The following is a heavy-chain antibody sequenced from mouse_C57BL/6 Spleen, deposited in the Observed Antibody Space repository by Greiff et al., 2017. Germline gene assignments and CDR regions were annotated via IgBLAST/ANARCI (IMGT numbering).Heavy chain of an antibody. CDR3: AKGGYGLGFAY. Sequence: VKLMESGPGLVAPSQSLSITCTVSGFSLTSYGVDWVRQPPGKGLQWLGVIWGGGSTNYNSARMSRLSISKDNSKSQVFLKMNRLQTDDTAMYYCAKGGYGLGFAYWGQGTLVTVSA. V-gene: IGHV2-9*01. CDR2: IWGGGST. D-gene: IGHD1-2*01. CDR1: GFSLTSYG. J-gene: IGHJ3*01.